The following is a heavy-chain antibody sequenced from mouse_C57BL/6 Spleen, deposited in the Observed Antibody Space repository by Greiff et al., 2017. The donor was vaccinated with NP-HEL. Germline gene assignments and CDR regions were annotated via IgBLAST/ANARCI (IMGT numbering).Heavy chain of an antibody. J-gene: IGHJ3*01. D-gene: IGHD4-1*01. CDR3: ARGVNWDIAY. CDR1: GYSITSGYD. Sequence: EVQLVESGPGMVKPSQSLSLTCTVTGYSITSGYDWHWIRHFPGNKLEWMGYISYSGSTNYNPSLKSRISITHDTSKNHFFLKLNSVTTEDTATYYCARGVNWDIAYWGQGTLVTVSA. V-gene: IGHV3-1*01. CDR2: ISYSGST.